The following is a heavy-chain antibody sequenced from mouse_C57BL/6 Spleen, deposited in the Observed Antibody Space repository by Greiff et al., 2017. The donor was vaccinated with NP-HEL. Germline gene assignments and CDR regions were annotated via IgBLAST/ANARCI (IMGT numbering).Heavy chain of an antibody. V-gene: IGHV1-22*01. D-gene: IGHD2-3*01. Sequence: EVQRVESGPELVKPGASVKMSCKASRYTFTDYNMHWVKQSHGKSLEWIGYINPNNGGTSYNQKFKGKATLTVNKSSSTAYMELRSLTSEDSAVYYCARPYYDGYYPGPFAYWGQGTLVTVSA. J-gene: IGHJ3*01. CDR3: ARPYYDGYYPGPFAY. CDR1: RYTFTDYN. CDR2: INPNNGGT.